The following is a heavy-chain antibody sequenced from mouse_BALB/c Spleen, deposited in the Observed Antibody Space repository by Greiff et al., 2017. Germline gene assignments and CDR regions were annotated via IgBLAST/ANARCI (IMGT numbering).Heavy chain of an antibody. J-gene: IGHJ3*01. Sequence: QVQLQQSGPGLVAPSQSLSITCTVSGFSLTSYGVHWVRQPPGKGLEWLGVIWAGGSTNYNSALMSRLSISKDNSKSQVFLKMNSLQTDDTAMYYCARGYDYDGAWFAYWGQGTLVTVSA. CDR1: GFSLTSYG. V-gene: IGHV2-9*02. CDR3: ARGYDYDGAWFAY. D-gene: IGHD2-4*01. CDR2: IWAGGST.